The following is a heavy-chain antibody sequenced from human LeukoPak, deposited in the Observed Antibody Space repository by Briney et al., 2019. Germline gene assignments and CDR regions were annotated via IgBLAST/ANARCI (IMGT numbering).Heavy chain of an antibody. V-gene: IGHV4-34*01. CDR1: GGSFSGYY. D-gene: IGHD3-3*01. CDR2: INHSGST. Sequence: PSETLSLTCAVYGGSFSGYYWSWIRQPPGKGLEWIGEINHSGSTYYNPSLKSRVTISVDTSKNQFSLKLSSVTAADTAVYYCARLGNERITIFGVVIGNNWFDPWGQGTLVTVSS. J-gene: IGHJ5*02. CDR3: ARLGNERITIFGVVIGNNWFDP.